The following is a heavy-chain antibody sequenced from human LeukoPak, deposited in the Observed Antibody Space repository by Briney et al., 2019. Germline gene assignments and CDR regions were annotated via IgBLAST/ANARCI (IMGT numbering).Heavy chain of an antibody. Sequence: GASVKVSCKASGYTFTNYYMHWVRQAPGQGLEWMGWIHPNSGGTNYAQKFQGRVTLTRDTSISTAYMGLSRLRSDDTAVFYCARGGSSLVYWGQGTLVTVSS. CDR1: GYTFTNYY. V-gene: IGHV1-2*02. CDR3: ARGGSSLVY. D-gene: IGHD6-13*01. CDR2: IHPNSGGT. J-gene: IGHJ4*02.